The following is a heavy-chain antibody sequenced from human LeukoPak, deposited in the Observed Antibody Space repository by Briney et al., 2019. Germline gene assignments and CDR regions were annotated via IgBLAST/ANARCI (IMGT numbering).Heavy chain of an antibody. CDR3: ASQSFDFWSGYFDY. CDR1: GGSISSYY. J-gene: IGHJ4*02. Sequence: SETLSLTCTVSGGSISSYYWSWIRQPAGKGLEWIGRIYTSGSTNYNPSLKSRVTMSVDTSKSQFSLKLSSVTAADTAVHYCASQSFDFWSGYFDYWGQGTLVTVSS. V-gene: IGHV4-4*07. D-gene: IGHD3-3*01. CDR2: IYTSGST.